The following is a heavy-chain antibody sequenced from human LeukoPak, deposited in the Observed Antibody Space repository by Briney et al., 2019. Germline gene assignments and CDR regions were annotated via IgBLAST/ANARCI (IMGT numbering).Heavy chain of an antibody. J-gene: IGHJ1*01. D-gene: IGHD3-22*01. CDR3: AGYTNDSSGYYHRLRYFQH. V-gene: IGHV4-39*01. Sequence: PSETLSLTCTVSGGSISSSSYYWGWIRQPPGKGLEWIGSIYYSGSTYYNLSLKSRVTISVDTSKNQFSLKLSSVTAADTAVYYCAGYTNDSSGYYHRLRYFQHWGQGTLVTVSS. CDR2: IYYSGST. CDR1: GGSISSSSYY.